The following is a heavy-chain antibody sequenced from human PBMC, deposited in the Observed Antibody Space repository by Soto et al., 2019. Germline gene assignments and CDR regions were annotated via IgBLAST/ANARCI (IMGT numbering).Heavy chain of an antibody. J-gene: IGHJ6*04. Sequence: GGSLRLSCAASGFTFTSYSMNWVRQAPGKGLEWVSSISSSSSYIYYADSVKGRFTISRDNAKNSLYLQMNSLRAEDTAVYYCARGRSTSWFFMDVWGKGTTVTVSS. CDR1: GFTFTSYS. D-gene: IGHD2-2*01. V-gene: IGHV3-21*01. CDR2: ISSSSSYI. CDR3: ARGRSTSWFFMDV.